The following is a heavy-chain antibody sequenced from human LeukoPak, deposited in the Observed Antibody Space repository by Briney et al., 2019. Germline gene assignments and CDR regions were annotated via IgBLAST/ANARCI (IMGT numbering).Heavy chain of an antibody. Sequence: PGGSLRLSCAASGFTVSSNYMHWVRQAPGKGLEWVAVIWYDGSNKYYADSVKGRFTISRDNSKNTLYLQMNSLRAEDTAVYYCARDKAYGSGSSPFDYWGQGTLVTVSS. V-gene: IGHV3-33*08. CDR3: ARDKAYGSGSSPFDY. J-gene: IGHJ4*02. CDR1: GFTVSSNY. D-gene: IGHD3-10*01. CDR2: IWYDGSNK.